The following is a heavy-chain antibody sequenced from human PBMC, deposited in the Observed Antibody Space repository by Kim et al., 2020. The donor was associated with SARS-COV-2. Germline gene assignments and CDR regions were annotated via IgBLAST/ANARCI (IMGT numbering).Heavy chain of an antibody. D-gene: IGHD6-19*01. CDR3: ARVVYSGAYYYFDY. Sequence: GGSLRLSCAASGFTFSDYAIHWVRQAPGKGLEYVSAISTNGGSTKYANSVSGRFTISRDNSKNTLYLQMGSLRAEDMAVYYCARVVYSGAYYYFDYWGQGTLVTSPQ. CDR2: ISTNGGST. CDR1: GFTFSDYA. V-gene: IGHV3-64*01. J-gene: IGHJ4*02.